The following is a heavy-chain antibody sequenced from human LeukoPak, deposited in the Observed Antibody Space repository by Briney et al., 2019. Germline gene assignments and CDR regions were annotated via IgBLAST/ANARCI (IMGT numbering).Heavy chain of an antibody. J-gene: IGHJ6*02. CDR1: GFILTSDW. CDR2: INSDGTTT. Sequence: GGSMRLSCAAVGFILTSDWADWVSPAPRKVLVWGSLINSDGTTTYYADSVKGRFTISRDNTKNTLYLQVNSLRAEDTAVYYCARGNYYGMDVWGQGTTVTVSS. V-gene: IGHV3-74*01. CDR3: ARGNYYGMDV.